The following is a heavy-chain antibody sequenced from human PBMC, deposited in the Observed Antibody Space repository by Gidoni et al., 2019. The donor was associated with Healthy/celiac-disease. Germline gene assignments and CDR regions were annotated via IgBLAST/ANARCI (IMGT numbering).Heavy chain of an antibody. J-gene: IGHJ5*02. Sequence: QVQLQESGPGLVKPSQTLSLTCTVSGGAISSGGYYWSWIRQLPGKGLAWIGYIYYSGTTYYSPSLESRVTISVDTSQNQFSLKLSSVTAADTAVYYCASAPYDGSYNWFDPWGQGTLVTVSS. V-gene: IGHV4-31*03. CDR2: IYYSGTT. CDR3: ASAPYDGSYNWFDP. CDR1: GGAISSGGYY. D-gene: IGHD5-12*01.